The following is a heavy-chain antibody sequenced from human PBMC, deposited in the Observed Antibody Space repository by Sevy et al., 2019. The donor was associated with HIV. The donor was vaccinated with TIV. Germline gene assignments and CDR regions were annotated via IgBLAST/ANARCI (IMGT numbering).Heavy chain of an antibody. CDR3: ARDKYCSSTSCYYYYYYYGMDV. CDR2: ISSSSSYI. CDR1: GFTFSSYS. V-gene: IGHV3-21*01. D-gene: IGHD2-2*01. Sequence: GGSLRLSCAASGFTFSSYSMNWVRQAPGKGLEWVSSISSSSSYIYYADSVKGRFTISRDNCKNSLYLQMNSLRAEDTAVDYCARDKYCSSTSCYYYYYYYGMDVWGQGTTVTVSS. J-gene: IGHJ6*02.